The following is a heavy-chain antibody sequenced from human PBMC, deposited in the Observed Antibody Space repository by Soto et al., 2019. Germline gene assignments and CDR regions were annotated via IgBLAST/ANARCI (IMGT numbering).Heavy chain of an antibody. V-gene: IGHV3-48*02. J-gene: IGHJ4*02. Sequence: GGSLRLSCAASGFTFSSYSMNWVRQAPGKGLEWVSYISSSSSTIYYADSVKGRFTISRDNAKNSLYLQMNSLRDEDTAVYYCAGGHAGNYDFWSGYLYYFDYWGQGTLGTVSS. CDR3: AGGHAGNYDFWSGYLYYFDY. CDR2: ISSSSSTI. D-gene: IGHD3-3*01. CDR1: GFTFSSYS.